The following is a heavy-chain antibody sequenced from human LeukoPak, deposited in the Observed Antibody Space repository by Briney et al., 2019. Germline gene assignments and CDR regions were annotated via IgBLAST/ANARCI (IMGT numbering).Heavy chain of an antibody. CDR2: INPNSGGT. D-gene: IGHD3-10*01. CDR1: GYTFTGYY. J-gene: IGHJ6*03. V-gene: IGHV1-2*02. CDR3: AREYGSGSYLSYYMDV. Sequence: ASVKVSCKASGYTFTGYYMHWVRQAPGQGLEWMGWINPNSGGTNYAQKFQGRVTMTRDTSISTAYMELSRLRSDDTAVYYCAREYGSGSYLSYYMDVWGKGTTVTISS.